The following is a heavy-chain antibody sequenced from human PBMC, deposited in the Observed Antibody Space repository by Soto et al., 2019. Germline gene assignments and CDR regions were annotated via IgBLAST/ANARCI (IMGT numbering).Heavy chain of an antibody. CDR2: IKSKTDGGTT. D-gene: IGHD3-16*01. Sequence: EVQLVVSGGGLVKPGGSLRLSCAASGFTFSNAWMSWVRQAPGKGLEWVGRIKSKTDGGTTYYAAPVKGRFTISRDDSKNTLYLQMNSLKTEDTAVYYCTTEVWAGYYMDVWGKGTTVTVSS. V-gene: IGHV3-15*01. CDR1: GFTFSNAW. CDR3: TTEVWAGYYMDV. J-gene: IGHJ6*03.